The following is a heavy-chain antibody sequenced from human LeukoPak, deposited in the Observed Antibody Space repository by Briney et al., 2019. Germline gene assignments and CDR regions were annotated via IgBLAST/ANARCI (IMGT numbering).Heavy chain of an antibody. V-gene: IGHV3-66*02. Sequence: GGSLRLSCAAPGFTVSSNYMSWVRQAPGKGLEWVSVIYSGGSTYYADSVKGRFTISRDNSKNTLYLQMNSLRAEDTAVYYCARVRASTTIFGVVRGNWFDPWGQGTLVTVSS. CDR2: IYSGGST. CDR1: GFTVSSNY. J-gene: IGHJ5*02. CDR3: ARVRASTTIFGVVRGNWFDP. D-gene: IGHD3-3*01.